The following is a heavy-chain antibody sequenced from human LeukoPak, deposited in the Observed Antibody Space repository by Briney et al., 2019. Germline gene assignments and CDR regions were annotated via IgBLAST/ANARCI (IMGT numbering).Heavy chain of an antibody. D-gene: IGHD2-21*02. CDR1: GFTFSSYA. J-gene: IGHJ3*02. CDR2: ISYDGSNK. V-gene: IGHV3-30*04. Sequence: GGSLRLSCAASGFTFSSYAMHWVRQAPGKGLEWVAVISYDGSNKYYADSVKGRFTISRDNSKNTLYLQMNSLRAEDTAVYYCATLSVVVTANSAFDIWGQGTMVTVSS. CDR3: ATLSVVVTANSAFDI.